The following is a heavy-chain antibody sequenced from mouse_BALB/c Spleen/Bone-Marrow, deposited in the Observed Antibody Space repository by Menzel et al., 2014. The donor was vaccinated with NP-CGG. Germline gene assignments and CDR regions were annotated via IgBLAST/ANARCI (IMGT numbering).Heavy chain of an antibody. CDR3: ARVYGDDFFAY. J-gene: IGHJ3*01. D-gene: IGHD2-2*01. V-gene: IGHV3-6*02. CDR2: ISYEGSN. Sequence: EVQLQESGPGLVKPSQSLSLTCSVTGYSITSGYYWYWIRQFPGNKLEWMGYISYEGSNNYNPSLKNRISITRDTSKKQFFLKLNSVTTEDTATYYYARVYGDDFFAYWGQGTLVTVSA. CDR1: GYSITSGYY.